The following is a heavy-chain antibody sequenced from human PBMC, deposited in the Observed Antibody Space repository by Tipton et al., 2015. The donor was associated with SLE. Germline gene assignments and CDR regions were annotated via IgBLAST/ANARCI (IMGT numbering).Heavy chain of an antibody. CDR2: INHSGST. J-gene: IGHJ4*02. V-gene: IGHV4-34*01. D-gene: IGHD1-26*01. CDR1: GESFSGYF. Sequence: TLSLTCAVYGESFSGYFWTWIRQPPGKGLEWIGEINHSGSTNYNSSLKSRVTISVDTSKNQFSLRLNSVTAADTAVYYCARRGGNYPFGCWGQGTLVTVSS. CDR3: ARRGGNYPFGC.